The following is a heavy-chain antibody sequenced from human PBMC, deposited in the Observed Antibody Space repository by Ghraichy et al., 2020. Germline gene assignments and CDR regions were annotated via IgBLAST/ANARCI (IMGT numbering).Heavy chain of an antibody. J-gene: IGHJ3*02. CDR1: DFLLSNNGAA. CDR2: IYWNDEK. D-gene: IGHD3-10*01. Sequence: SGPTLVKPTQTLTLTCTFSDFLLSNNGAAVGWIRQPPGKALECLALIYWNDEKRYSPSLKSRISLTKDTSKNQVVLTLTNMDPMDTGTYYCAHIPLVRGVRSGFDMWGQGTMVTVSS. CDR3: AHIPLVRGVRSGFDM. V-gene: IGHV2-5*01.